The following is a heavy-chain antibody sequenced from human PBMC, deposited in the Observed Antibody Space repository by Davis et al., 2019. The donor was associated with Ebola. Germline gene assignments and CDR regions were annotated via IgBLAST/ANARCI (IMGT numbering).Heavy chain of an antibody. J-gene: IGHJ4*02. D-gene: IGHD5-24*01. V-gene: IGHV3-11*05. CDR1: GFTFTDYY. CDR2: ISGDSLYT. CDR3: ARVGIEVATMSFDF. Sequence: PGGSLRLSCAASGFTFTDYYMGWIRQAPGKGLEWVSYISGDSLYTNYADSVRGRLTISRDDAKNSLYLQMNSLRAEDTAVYYCARVGIEVATMSFDFWGQGTLVAVSS.